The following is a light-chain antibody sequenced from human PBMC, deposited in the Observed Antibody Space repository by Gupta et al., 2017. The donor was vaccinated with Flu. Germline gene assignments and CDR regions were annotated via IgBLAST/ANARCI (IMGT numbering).Light chain of an antibody. J-gene: IGKJ3*01. CDR2: AAS. V-gene: IGKV1-27*01. Sequence: DIQLAQSPSSLSASVGDRVTITCRASQGISNDLAWYQQKPGKVPKLLIYAASTLQSGVPSRGSGRGSGTDFSLNISGLQHEDVATYYCQQYHSAPCLFGRGPTLDIK. CDR3: QQYHSAPCL. CDR1: QGISND.